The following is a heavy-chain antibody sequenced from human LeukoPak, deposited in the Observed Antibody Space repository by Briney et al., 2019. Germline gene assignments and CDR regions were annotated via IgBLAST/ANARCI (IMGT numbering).Heavy chain of an antibody. D-gene: IGHD2-15*01. J-gene: IGHJ6*03. V-gene: IGHV1-2*02. Sequence: ASVKVSCKASGYTFTGYYMHWVRQAPGQGLEWMGWINPNSGGTNYAQKFQGRVTMTRDTSIGTAYMELSRLRSDDTAVYYCARDSLNNHGSCSSCYYYYYMDVWGKGTTVTVSS. CDR3: ARDSLNNHGSCSSCYYYYYMDV. CDR1: GYTFTGYY. CDR2: INPNSGGT.